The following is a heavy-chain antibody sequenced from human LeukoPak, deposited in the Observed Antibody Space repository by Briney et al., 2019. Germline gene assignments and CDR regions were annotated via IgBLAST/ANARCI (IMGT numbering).Heavy chain of an antibody. Sequence: TGRSLRLSCAASGFTFSSYGMHWVRQAPGKGLEWVAVISYDGSNKYYADSVKGRFTISRDNSKNTLYLQMNSLRAEDTAVYYCARYGVSSSTSYIDFWGQGTLVTVSS. V-gene: IGHV3-30*03. J-gene: IGHJ4*02. CDR3: ARYGVSSSTSYIDF. CDR2: ISYDGSNK. D-gene: IGHD2-2*01. CDR1: GFTFSSYG.